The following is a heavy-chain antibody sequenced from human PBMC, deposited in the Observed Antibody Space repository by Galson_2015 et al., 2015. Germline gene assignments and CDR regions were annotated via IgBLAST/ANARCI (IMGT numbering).Heavy chain of an antibody. CDR1: GFTFSSYG. CDR3: ARDPKYCTGGVCRPYDAFDI. Sequence: SLRLSCAASGFTFSSYGMHWVRQAPGKGLEWVAVIWYDGSNKYYADSVKGRFTISRDNSKNTLYLQMNSLRAEDTAVYYCARDPKYCTGGVCRPYDAFDIWGQGTMVTVSS. J-gene: IGHJ3*02. CDR2: IWYDGSNK. D-gene: IGHD2-8*02. V-gene: IGHV3-33*01.